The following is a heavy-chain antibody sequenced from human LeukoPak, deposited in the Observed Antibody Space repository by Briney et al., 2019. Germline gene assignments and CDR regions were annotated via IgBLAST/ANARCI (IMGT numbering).Heavy chain of an antibody. J-gene: IGHJ4*02. V-gene: IGHV5-51*01. CDR2: IYPGDSDT. CDR3: ARREHHGDYALY. CDR1: GYSFTSYW. Sequence: GESLKTSCKASGYSFTSYWIGWVRQMPGKGLEWMGIIYPGDSDTRYSLSFQGQVTISADKSFSTAYLQWSSLKASDTAMYYCARREHHGDYALYWGQGTLVTVSS. D-gene: IGHD4-17*01.